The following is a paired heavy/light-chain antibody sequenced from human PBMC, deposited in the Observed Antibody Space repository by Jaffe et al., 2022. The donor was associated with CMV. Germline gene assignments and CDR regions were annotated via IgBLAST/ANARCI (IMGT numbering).Light chain of an antibody. Sequence: DIQMTQSPSSASATVGDRVIITCRASQGISSWLAWYQQKPGKAPKLLIYAASSLQSGVPLRFSGSGSGTDFTLIISSLQPEDFATYYCQQTNSFPLTFGGGTKVEIK. CDR3: QQTNSFPLT. J-gene: IGKJ4*01. CDR2: AAS. V-gene: IGKV1-12*01. CDR1: QGISSW.
Heavy chain of an antibody. J-gene: IGHJ3*02. CDR1: GGSVSSGSYY. CDR3: ASPRLTGDLYAFDI. CDR2: IYNSGTT. Sequence: QVQLQESGPGLVKPSETLSVTCIVSGGSVSSGSYYWSWIRQPPGKGLQWIGYIYNSGTTKHNPSLKSRVTISLDTSKNQFSLKLSSVTAADTAVYYCASPRLTGDLYAFDIWGQGTMVTVSS. V-gene: IGHV4-61*01. D-gene: IGHD7-27*01.